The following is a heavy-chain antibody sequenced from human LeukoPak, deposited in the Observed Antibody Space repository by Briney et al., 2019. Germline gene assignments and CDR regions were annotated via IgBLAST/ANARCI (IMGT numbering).Heavy chain of an antibody. CDR1: GFTFSSYW. V-gene: IGHV3-74*01. D-gene: IGHD5-24*01. Sequence: PGGSLGLSCAASGFTFSSYWMHWVRQAPGKGLVRVSRINSDGSSTSYADSVKGRFTISRDNAKNTLYLQMSSLRAEDTAVYYCAREGRNDYNMFWGQGTLVTVSS. J-gene: IGHJ4*02. CDR3: AREGRNDYNMF. CDR2: INSDGSST.